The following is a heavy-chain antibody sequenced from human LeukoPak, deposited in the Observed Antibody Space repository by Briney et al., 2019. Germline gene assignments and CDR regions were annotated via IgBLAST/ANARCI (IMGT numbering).Heavy chain of an antibody. V-gene: IGHV4-4*07. CDR2: IHTSGST. CDR1: GGSISSYY. D-gene: IGHD3-10*01. CDR3: ARGPYYFGSGNDYNRFNVVY. Sequence: PSETLSLTCTVSGGSISSYYWSWIRQPAGKGLEWIGRIHTSGSTNYSPSLKSRVTMSVDTSKSQFSLRLNSVTAADTAVYYCARGPYYFGSGNDYNRFNVVYWGQGTLVTVSS. J-gene: IGHJ4*02.